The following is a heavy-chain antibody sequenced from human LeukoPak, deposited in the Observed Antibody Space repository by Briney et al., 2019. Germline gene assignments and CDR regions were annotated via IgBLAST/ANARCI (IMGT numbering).Heavy chain of an antibody. J-gene: IGHJ4*02. V-gene: IGHV3-7*03. D-gene: IGHD2-15*01. CDR1: GLTFSSYW. CDR2: IKQDGSEK. Sequence: PAGGSLRLSCAASGLTFSSYWMSWVRQAPGKGLEWVANIKQDGSEKYYVDCVKGRFTISRDNAKNSLYLQMNSLRAEDTAVYYCARDPGYCSGGSCYQLYYFDYWGQGTLVTVSS. CDR3: ARDPGYCSGGSCYQLYYFDY.